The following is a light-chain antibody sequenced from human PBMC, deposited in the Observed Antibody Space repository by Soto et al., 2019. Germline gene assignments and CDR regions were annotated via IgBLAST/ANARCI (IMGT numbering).Light chain of an antibody. V-gene: IGKV3-20*01. CDR1: QSVSSI. CDR3: QQYAGTQIT. J-gene: IGKJ5*01. Sequence: EIVLTQSPGTLSVSAGERATLSCRASQSVSSILAWYQQKRGLAPTLLISDASSRASGVPDRFSGGGSGTEFTLTIRRLATADFALYYCQQYAGTQITFCQGARLE. CDR2: DAS.